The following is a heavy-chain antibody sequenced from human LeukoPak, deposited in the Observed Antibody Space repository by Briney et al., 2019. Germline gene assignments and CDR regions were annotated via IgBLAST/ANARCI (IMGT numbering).Heavy chain of an antibody. CDR3: AKDVTAMGYPYYFDQ. D-gene: IGHD5-18*01. CDR2: ISRTSSYT. J-gene: IGHJ4*02. Sequence: GGSLRLSCEASGFTFSDHYMYWIRQAPGKGLEWVAYISRTSSYTNYADSVKGRFTISRDNAKNSLSLQMNSLRAEDTAVYYCAKDVTAMGYPYYFDQWGQGTLVTVSS. V-gene: IGHV3-11*06. CDR1: GFTFSDHY.